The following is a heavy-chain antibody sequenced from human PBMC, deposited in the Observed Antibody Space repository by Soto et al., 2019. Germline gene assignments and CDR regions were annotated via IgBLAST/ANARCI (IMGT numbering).Heavy chain of an antibody. J-gene: IGHJ5*02. CDR2: IKHDGSEV. V-gene: IGHV3-7*01. CDR1: GFTFSSSW. Sequence: EVQLVESGGGLVQPGGSLRLTCTASGFTFSSSWMAWVRQAPGKGLEWVGNIKHDGSEVYYLDSVRGRFTISRDSAWKSLYLTVTSLRAEGTAVYCCAGIQNNWFDPWGQGTLVAVSS. CDR3: AGIQNNWFDP.